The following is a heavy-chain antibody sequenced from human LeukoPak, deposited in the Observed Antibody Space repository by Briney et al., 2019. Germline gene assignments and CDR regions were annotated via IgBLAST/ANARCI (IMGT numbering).Heavy chain of an antibody. CDR2: IWYDGSNK. J-gene: IGHJ5*02. Sequence: GGSLRLSCAASGFTFSSYSMNWVRQAPGKGLEWVAVIWYDGSNKYYADSVKGRFTISRDNSKNTLYLQMNSLRAEDTAVYYCAKDHKQQLVINWFDPWGQGTLVTVSS. D-gene: IGHD6-13*01. V-gene: IGHV3-33*06. CDR3: AKDHKQQLVINWFDP. CDR1: GFTFSSYS.